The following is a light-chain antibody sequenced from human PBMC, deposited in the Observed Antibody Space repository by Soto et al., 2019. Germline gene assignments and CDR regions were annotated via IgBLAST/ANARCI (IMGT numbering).Light chain of an antibody. CDR3: QQYPVFSRT. CDR1: QTINNY. J-gene: IGKJ1*01. CDR2: KAS. Sequence: DDRMYNSPSTLSAYIGDRVTITCRASQTINNYLSWYQQKPGKAPKLLIYKASSLDSGVPSRFSGSGSGTEFTLTISSLQPDDFATYYCQQYPVFSRTFGQGTKVDNK. V-gene: IGKV1-5*03.